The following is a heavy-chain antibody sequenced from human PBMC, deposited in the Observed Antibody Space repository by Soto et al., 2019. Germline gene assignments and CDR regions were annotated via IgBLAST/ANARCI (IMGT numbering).Heavy chain of an antibody. D-gene: IGHD1-26*01. Sequence: KPSESLSLTCTVSGGAIISDYWSWIRQPPGKGLEWIGYISYSVSTNYNPSLKSLATISVDTSKNQFSLKLSSVTAADTAVYYCARVLSGPCLFDYWGQGTLVTVSS. CDR1: GGAIISDY. V-gene: IGHV4-59*01. J-gene: IGHJ4*02. CDR3: ARVLSGPCLFDY. CDR2: ISYSVST.